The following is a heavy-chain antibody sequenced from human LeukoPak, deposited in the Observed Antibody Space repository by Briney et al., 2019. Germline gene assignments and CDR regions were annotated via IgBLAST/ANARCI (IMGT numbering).Heavy chain of an antibody. CDR2: INHSGST. D-gene: IGHD6-13*01. CDR1: GGSFSGYY. CDR3: ARPVRSSSWYPARWFDP. Sequence: PSETLSLTCAVYGGSFSGYYWSWIRQPPGKGLEWIGEINHSGSTNYNPSLKSRVTISVDTSKNQFSLKLSSVTAADTAVYYCARPVRSSSWYPARWFDPWGQGTLITVSS. J-gene: IGHJ5*02. V-gene: IGHV4-34*01.